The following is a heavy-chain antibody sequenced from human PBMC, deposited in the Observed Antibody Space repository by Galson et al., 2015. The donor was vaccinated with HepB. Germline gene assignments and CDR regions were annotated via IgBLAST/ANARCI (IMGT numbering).Heavy chain of an antibody. CDR1: GGSLIGDQ. CDR3: TSPHYYGSGSYYV. D-gene: IGHD3-10*01. CDR2: INYGGTT. J-gene: IGHJ4*02. V-gene: IGHV4-34*01. Sequence: LSLTCAVSGGSLIGDQRSWIRQPPGKGLEWIGEINYGGTTTYNPSLKSRVTISVDTSKNQFYLNLKSVTAADTAVYYCTSPHYYGSGSYYVWGQGNLVTVSS.